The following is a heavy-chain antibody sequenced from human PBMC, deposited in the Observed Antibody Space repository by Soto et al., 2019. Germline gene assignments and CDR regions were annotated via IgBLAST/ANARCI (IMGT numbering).Heavy chain of an antibody. CDR2: IIPIFGTA. V-gene: IGHV1-69*01. CDR3: ARRGRLRFLEWLSPGGMDV. J-gene: IGHJ6*02. CDR1: GGTFSSYA. Sequence: QVQLVQSGAEVKKPGSSVKVSCKASGGTFSSYAISWVRQAPGQGLEWMGGIIPIFGTANYAQKFQGRVTITADESTSTASMELSSLRSEDTAVYYCARRGRLRFLEWLSPGGMDVWGQGTTVTVSS. D-gene: IGHD3-3*01.